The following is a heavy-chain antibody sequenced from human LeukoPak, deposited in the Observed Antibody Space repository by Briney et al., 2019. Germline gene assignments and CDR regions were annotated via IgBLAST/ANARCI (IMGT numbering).Heavy chain of an antibody. CDR2: ISASGRNT. Sequence: PGGSLRLSCAASGFTFSSYAMSWVRQAPGKGLEWVSVISASGRNTYYADSVKGRFNISRDNSKNTLYLQMNSLRAWDTAVYYCANPITLVRGVTMGDYWGQGTLVAVSS. V-gene: IGHV3-23*01. CDR3: ANPITLVRGVTMGDY. CDR1: GFTFSSYA. J-gene: IGHJ4*02. D-gene: IGHD3-10*01.